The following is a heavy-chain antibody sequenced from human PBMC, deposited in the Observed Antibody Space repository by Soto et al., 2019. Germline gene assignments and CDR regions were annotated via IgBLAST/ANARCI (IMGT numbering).Heavy chain of an antibody. CDR3: ARSSCSGGSCYSSYYYGMDV. Sequence: WASVKVSCKASGGTFSSYAISWVRQAPGQGLEWMGGIIPIFGTANYAQKFQGRVTITADESTSTAYMELSSLRSEDTAVYYCARSSCSGGSCYSSYYYGMDVWGQGTTVTVSS. J-gene: IGHJ6*02. D-gene: IGHD2-15*01. V-gene: IGHV1-69*13. CDR1: GGTFSSYA. CDR2: IIPIFGTA.